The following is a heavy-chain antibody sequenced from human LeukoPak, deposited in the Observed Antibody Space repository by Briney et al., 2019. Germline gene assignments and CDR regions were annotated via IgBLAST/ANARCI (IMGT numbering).Heavy chain of an antibody. CDR2: INTDGSST. Sequence: PGRSLRLSCVASGFSFNYYWMSWVRQAPGKGLVWVSRINTDGSSTTYADSVKGRFTISRDNAKNTLYLQMNSLRAEDTAVYYCASGGITMAYYWGQGTLVTVSS. CDR1: GFSFNYYW. J-gene: IGHJ4*02. V-gene: IGHV3-74*01. CDR3: ASGGITMAYY. D-gene: IGHD3-3*01.